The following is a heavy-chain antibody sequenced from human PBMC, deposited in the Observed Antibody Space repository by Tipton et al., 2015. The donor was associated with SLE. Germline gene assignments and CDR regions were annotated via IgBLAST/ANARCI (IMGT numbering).Heavy chain of an antibody. CDR1: GGSISGSSYY. CDR3: ASGWIQLWLDY. Sequence: TLSLTCTVSGGSISGSSYYWGWIRQPPGKGLEWIGSIYYSGSTYYNPSLKSRVTISVDTSKNQFSLKLSSVTAADTAVYYCASGWIQLWLDYWGQGTLVTVSS. V-gene: IGHV4-39*07. D-gene: IGHD5-18*01. J-gene: IGHJ4*02. CDR2: IYYSGST.